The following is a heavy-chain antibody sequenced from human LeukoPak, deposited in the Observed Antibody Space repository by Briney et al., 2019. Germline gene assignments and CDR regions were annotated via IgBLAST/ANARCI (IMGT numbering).Heavy chain of an antibody. J-gene: IGHJ6*03. CDR1: GGTFSSYA. Sequence: GASVKVSCKASGGTFSSYAISWVRQAPGQGLEWMGGIIPIFGTANYAQKFQGRVTITTVESTSTAYMELSSLRSEDTAVYYCARGVVTTLYYYYYMDVWGKGTTVTVSS. CDR3: ARGVVTTLYYYYYMDV. V-gene: IGHV1-69*05. CDR2: IIPIFGTA. D-gene: IGHD2-21*02.